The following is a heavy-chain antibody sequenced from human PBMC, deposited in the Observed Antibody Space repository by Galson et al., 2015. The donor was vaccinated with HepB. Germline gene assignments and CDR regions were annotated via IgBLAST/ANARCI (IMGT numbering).Heavy chain of an antibody. D-gene: IGHD6-25*01. CDR2: LWYDGSNK. CDR1: GFTFSSYG. V-gene: IGHV3-33*01. CDR3: ARDVAATIDY. J-gene: IGHJ4*02. Sequence: SLRLSCAASGFTFSSYGMHWVRQAPGKGLEWVAILWYDGSNKYFADSVKGRFTISRDNSKNTLYLQMNSLRAEDTAVYYCARDVAATIDYWGQGTLVTVSS.